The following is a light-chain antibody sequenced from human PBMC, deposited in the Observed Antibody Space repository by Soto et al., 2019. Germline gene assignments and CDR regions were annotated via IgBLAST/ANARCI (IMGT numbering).Light chain of an antibody. Sequence: QTVVTQEPSLSVSPGGTVTLTCGLSSGSVSTNYYPSWYQQTPGQTPRTLMYSTNIRSSGVPDRFSGSILGNKAALTITGAQADDESDYYCVLYLGSGTWVFGGGTKLTVL. CDR2: STN. CDR3: VLYLGSGTWV. J-gene: IGLJ3*02. V-gene: IGLV8-61*01. CDR1: SGSVSTNYY.